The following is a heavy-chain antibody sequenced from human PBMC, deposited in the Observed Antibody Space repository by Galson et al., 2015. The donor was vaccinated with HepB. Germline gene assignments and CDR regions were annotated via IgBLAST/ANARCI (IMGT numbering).Heavy chain of an antibody. CDR2: IWYDGSNK. CDR1: GFTFSSYG. J-gene: IGHJ6*03. D-gene: IGHD6-13*01. V-gene: IGHV3-33*01. Sequence: SLRLSCAASGFTFSSYGMHWVRQAPGKGLEWVAVIWYDGSNKYYADSVKGRFTISRDNSKNTLYLQMDSLRAEDTAVYYCARGQHSRNCEYMDVWGKGTTVTVSS. CDR3: ARGQHSRNCEYMDV.